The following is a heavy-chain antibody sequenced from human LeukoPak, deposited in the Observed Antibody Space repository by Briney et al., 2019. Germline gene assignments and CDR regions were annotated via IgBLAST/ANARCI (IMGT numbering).Heavy chain of an antibody. D-gene: IGHD3-16*02. Sequence: PSETLSLTCAVYGGSFSGYYWSWIRQPPGKGLEWIGEINHSGSTNYNPSLKSRVTISVDTSKNQFSLKLSSVTAADTAVYYCASHGPLGELSFPLDYWGQGTLVTVSS. CDR1: GGSFSGYY. J-gene: IGHJ4*02. CDR3: ASHGPLGELSFPLDY. CDR2: INHSGST. V-gene: IGHV4-34*01.